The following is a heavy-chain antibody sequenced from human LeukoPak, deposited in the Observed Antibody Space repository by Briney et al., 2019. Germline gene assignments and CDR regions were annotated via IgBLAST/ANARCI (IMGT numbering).Heavy chain of an antibody. CDR3: AGGYDAKIRY. D-gene: IGHD3-22*01. V-gene: IGHV4-59*06. Sequence: SETLSLTCTVSGGSISSYYWSWIRQPPGKGLEWIGYIYYSGSTYYNPSLKSRVTISVDTSKNQFSLKLSSVTAADTAVYYCAGGYDAKIRYWGQGTLVTVSS. CDR2: IYYSGST. J-gene: IGHJ4*02. CDR1: GGSISSYY.